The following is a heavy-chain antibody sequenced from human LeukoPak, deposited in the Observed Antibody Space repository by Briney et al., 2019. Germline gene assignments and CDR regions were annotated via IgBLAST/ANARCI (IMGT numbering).Heavy chain of an antibody. D-gene: IGHD1-26*01. V-gene: IGHV4-38-2*02. CDR2: IYHSGST. J-gene: IGHJ4*02. CDR3: ARGAMTTTDY. Sequence: SETLSLTCTVSGYSISTDYYWGWIRQTPGKGLEWIGNIYHSGSTYYNPSLKSRVTISVDTSKNQFSLKLSSVTAADTAVYYCARGAMTTTDYWGQGTLVTVSS. CDR1: GYSISTDYY.